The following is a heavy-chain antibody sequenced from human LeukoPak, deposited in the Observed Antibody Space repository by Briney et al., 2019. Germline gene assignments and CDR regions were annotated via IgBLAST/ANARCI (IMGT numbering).Heavy chain of an antibody. CDR3: ARTTEGGYTYDYFYYYYMDV. CDR1: GGAISNHY. V-gene: IGHV4-59*11. D-gene: IGHD5-18*01. J-gene: IGHJ6*03. CDR2: IYYSGST. Sequence: SETLSLTCTVSGGAISNHYWSWIRQPPGKGLEWIGYIYYSGSTNYNPSLKSRVTISVDTSKNQFSLKLSSVTAADTAVYYCARTTEGGYTYDYFYYYYMDVWGKGTTVTISS.